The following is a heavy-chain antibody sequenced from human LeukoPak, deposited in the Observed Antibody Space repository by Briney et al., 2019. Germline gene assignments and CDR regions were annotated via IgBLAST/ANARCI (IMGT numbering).Heavy chain of an antibody. CDR2: IRYDGSNK. J-gene: IGHJ4*02. CDR1: GFTFSSYV. V-gene: IGHV3-30*02. D-gene: IGHD5-12*01. Sequence: GGSLRLSCAVSGFTFSSYVMHWVRQAPGKGLEWVAFIRYDGSNKYYADSVKGRFTISRDNSKNTLYLQMNSLRAEDTAVYYCARGPSGYHNTGGQGTLVTVSS. CDR3: ARGPSGYHNT.